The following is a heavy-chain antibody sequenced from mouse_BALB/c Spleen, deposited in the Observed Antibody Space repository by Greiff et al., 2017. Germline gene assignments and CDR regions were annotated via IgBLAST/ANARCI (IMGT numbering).Heavy chain of an antibody. CDR2: IDPANGNT. V-gene: IGHV14-3*02. D-gene: IGHD1-1*01. J-gene: IGHJ2*03. CDR3: ARSYFDSSHFDY. CDR1: GFNIKDTY. Sequence: VQLQQSGAELVKPGASVKLSCTASGFNIKDTYMHWVKQRPEQGLEWIGRIDPANGNTTYDPKVQDKATITADPSSNTTYLQLSSLTSEDTAVYYCARSYFDSSHFDYWGQGTSLTVAS.